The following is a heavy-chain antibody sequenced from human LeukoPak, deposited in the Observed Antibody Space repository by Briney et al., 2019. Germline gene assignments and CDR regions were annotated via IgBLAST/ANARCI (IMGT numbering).Heavy chain of an antibody. V-gene: IGHV3-33*06. D-gene: IGHD2-15*01. CDR3: AKADCSGGSCYYSDY. CDR1: GFTFSSYG. Sequence: GGSLRLSCAASGFTFSSYGMHWVRQAPGKGLEWVAVIWYGGSNKYYADSVKGRFTISRDNSKNTLYLQMNSLRAEDTAVYYCAKADCSGGSCYYSDYWGQGTLVTVSS. J-gene: IGHJ4*02. CDR2: IWYGGSNK.